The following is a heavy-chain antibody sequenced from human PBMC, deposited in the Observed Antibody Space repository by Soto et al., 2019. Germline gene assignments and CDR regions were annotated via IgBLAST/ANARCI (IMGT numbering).Heavy chain of an antibody. CDR3: VKGGWLDF. D-gene: IGHD3-16*01. CDR1: GFTFNTFE. CDR2: RSDDSSRT. Sequence: EVQLLESGGGLVQPGGSLRLSCSASGFTFNTFEMRWVRQAPGRGLEWVSFRSDDSSRTYYADAVKGRFTISRDNSKYTLYVQRNLLTDEAAAVYAGVKGGWLDFWGQGTLVTVSS. J-gene: IGHJ5*01. V-gene: IGHV3-23*01.